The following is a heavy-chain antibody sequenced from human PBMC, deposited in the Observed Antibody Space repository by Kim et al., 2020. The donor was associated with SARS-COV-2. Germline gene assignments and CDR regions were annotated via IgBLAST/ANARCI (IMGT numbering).Heavy chain of an antibody. Sequence: SETLSLTCAVYGGSFSGYYWSWIRQPPGKGLEWIGEIYHSGSTNYNPSLKSRVTISVDTSKNQFSLKLSSVTAADTAVYYCARGRARIQLWLLTHYGRDVWGQGTADTVSS. V-gene: IGHV4-34*01. CDR2: IYHSGST. CDR3: ARGRARIQLWLLTHYGRDV. CDR1: GGSFSGYY. J-gene: IGHJ6*02. D-gene: IGHD5-18*01.